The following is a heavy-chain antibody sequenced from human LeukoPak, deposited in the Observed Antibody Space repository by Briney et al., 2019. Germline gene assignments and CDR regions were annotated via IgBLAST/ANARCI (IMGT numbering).Heavy chain of an antibody. CDR3: ASAAIRNTYYYDSSGYGTGLI. J-gene: IGHJ3*02. CDR2: INPSGGST. Sequence: GASVKVSCKASGYTFTSYYMHWVRQAPGQGLEWMGIINPSGGSTSYAQKFQGRVTMTRDTSTSTVYMELSSLRSEDTAVYYCASAAIRNTYYYDSSGYGTGLIWGQGTMVTVSS. CDR1: GYTFTSYY. D-gene: IGHD3-22*01. V-gene: IGHV1-46*01.